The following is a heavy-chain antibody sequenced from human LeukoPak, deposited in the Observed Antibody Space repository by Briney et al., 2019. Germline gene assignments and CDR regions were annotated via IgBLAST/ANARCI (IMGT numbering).Heavy chain of an antibody. Sequence: SETLSLTCTVSGGSISSSSYYWGWIRQPPGKGLEWIGSIYYSGSTNYNPSLKSRVTISVDTSKNQFSLKLSSVTAADTAVYYCARAGIVVVPDYYYGMDVWGQGTTVTVS. CDR3: ARAGIVVVPDYYYGMDV. CDR2: IYYSGST. D-gene: IGHD2-21*01. V-gene: IGHV4-39*07. J-gene: IGHJ6*02. CDR1: GGSISSSSYY.